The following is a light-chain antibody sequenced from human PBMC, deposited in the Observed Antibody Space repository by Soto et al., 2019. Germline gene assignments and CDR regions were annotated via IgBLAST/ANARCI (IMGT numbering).Light chain of an antibody. J-gene: IGLJ1*01. Sequence: QSVLTQPPSASVSPGQSVTISCTGTKNDIGVCDFVSWYQHHPGKAPRLIICEVVQRPSGVPDRFSGSKSGNTASLTVSGLQAADEADYFCKSYAGSNTYVFGSGTKVTVL. CDR3: KSYAGSNTYV. CDR2: EVV. CDR1: KNDIGVCDF. V-gene: IGLV2-8*01.